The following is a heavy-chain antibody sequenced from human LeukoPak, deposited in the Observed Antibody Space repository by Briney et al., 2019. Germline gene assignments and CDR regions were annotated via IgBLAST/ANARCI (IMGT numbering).Heavy chain of an antibody. D-gene: IGHD2-2*03. J-gene: IGHJ5*02. CDR1: GFTFSSCA. CDR3: AKGGYCSSTSCPFDP. V-gene: IGHV3-23*01. Sequence: GGSLRLSCAASGFTFSSCAMSWVRQAPGKGLEWVSGISGSGGSTYYADSAKGRFTISRDNSKNTLYLQMNSLRAEDTAVYHCAKGGYCSSTSCPFDPWGQGTLVTVSS. CDR2: ISGSGGST.